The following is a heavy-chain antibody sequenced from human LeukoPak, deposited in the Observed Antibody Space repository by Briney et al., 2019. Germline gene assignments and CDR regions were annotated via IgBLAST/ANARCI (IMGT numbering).Heavy chain of an antibody. CDR3: ARGVVPAARHLDY. Sequence: SETLSLTCTVSGGSISSYYWRWIRQPPGKGLEWIGYIYTSGSTNYNPSLKSRVTISVDTSKNQFSLKLSSVTAADTAVYYCARGVVPAARHLDYWGQGTLVTVSS. D-gene: IGHD2-2*01. J-gene: IGHJ4*02. V-gene: IGHV4-4*09. CDR2: IYTSGST. CDR1: GGSISSYY.